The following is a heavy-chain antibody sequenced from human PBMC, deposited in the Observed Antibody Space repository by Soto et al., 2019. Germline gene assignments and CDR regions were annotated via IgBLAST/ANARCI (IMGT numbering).Heavy chain of an antibody. Sequence: QLQLQESGPGLVKPSETLSLTCSVSGGSISNTSFHWGWIRQPPGKGLEWIGSLYYSGSTYYNPSFESRVAIAVDMSKNQFSLKLTSVTAADSAVYYCARLGYCTSTRCYSSPYCYMDVWGRGTTVTVSS. D-gene: IGHD2-2*01. CDR1: GGSISNTSFH. J-gene: IGHJ6*03. CDR2: LYYSGST. V-gene: IGHV4-39*01. CDR3: ARLGYCTSTRCYSSPYCYMDV.